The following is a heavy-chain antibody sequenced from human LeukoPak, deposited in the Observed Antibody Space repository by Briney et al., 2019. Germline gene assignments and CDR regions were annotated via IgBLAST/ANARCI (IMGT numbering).Heavy chain of an antibody. CDR1: GFPFDTYA. D-gene: IGHD3-10*01. Sequence: PGGSLRLSCSASGFPFDTYAMSWVRQAPGRGLEWVSAISESGEKTYYVDSVEGRFTISRDNSKNTLSLQMNNLRVDDTAIYYCSNSPPTYGDLDYWGQGTLVTVSP. V-gene: IGHV3-23*01. CDR3: SNSPPTYGDLDY. CDR2: ISESGEKT. J-gene: IGHJ4*02.